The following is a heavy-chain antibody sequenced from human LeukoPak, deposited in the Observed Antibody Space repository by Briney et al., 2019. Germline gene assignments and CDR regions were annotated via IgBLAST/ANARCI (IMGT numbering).Heavy chain of an antibody. J-gene: IGHJ6*03. D-gene: IGHD1-7*01. CDR3: PRTVTTFWGYHMGV. CDR2: IKQDGSEK. CDR1: GFTFSSYW. V-gene: IGHV3-7*01. Sequence: GGSLRLSCAVSGFTFSSYWMSWVRQAPGKGLEWVANIKQDGSEKYYVDSVKGRFTISRDNAKNSLYLQMNSLRAEDTAVYYCPRTVTTFWGYHMGVWGKGTTVIVSS.